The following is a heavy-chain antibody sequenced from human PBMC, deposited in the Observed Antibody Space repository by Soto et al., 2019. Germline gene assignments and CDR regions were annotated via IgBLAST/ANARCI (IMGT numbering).Heavy chain of an antibody. D-gene: IGHD2-15*01. CDR3: AKGPSQGGYLQVILDY. Sequence: EVQLLESGGGLVQPGGSLRLSCAASGFTFSSYAMSWVRQAPGKGLEWVSSFSGSGGGGGTYYADSVKGRFTISRDNYKNTLYLQMNSLRAEDTAVYYCAKGPSQGGYLQVILDYWGQGTLLTVSS. CDR2: FSGSGGGGGT. CDR1: GFTFSSYA. J-gene: IGHJ4*02. V-gene: IGHV3-23*01.